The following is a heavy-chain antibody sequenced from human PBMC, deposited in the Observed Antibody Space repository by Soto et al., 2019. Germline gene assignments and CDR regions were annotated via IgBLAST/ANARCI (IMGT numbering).Heavy chain of an antibody. V-gene: IGHV4-59*08. J-gene: IGHJ3*02. CDR2: IYYSGST. D-gene: IGHD3-10*01. CDR1: GGSISSYY. Sequence: PSETLSLTCTVSGGSISSYYWSWIRQPPGKGLEWIGYIYYSGSTNYNPSLKSRVTISVDTSKNQFSLKLSSVTAADTAVYYCARPVWWFGDSHDDAFDIWGQRTMVTVSS. CDR3: ARPVWWFGDSHDDAFDI.